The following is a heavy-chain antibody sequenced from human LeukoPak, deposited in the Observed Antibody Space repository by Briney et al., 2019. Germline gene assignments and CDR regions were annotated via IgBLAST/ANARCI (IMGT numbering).Heavy chain of an antibody. J-gene: IGHJ5*02. CDR2: IYYSGNT. D-gene: IGHD2-2*01. V-gene: IGHV4-59*01. CDR1: GGSINDYY. Sequence: SETLSPTCTVSGGSINDYYWSWIRQPPGKELEWIGYIYYSGNTNYNPSFKSRVTISVDTSKNKFFLKLSSVTAADTAVYHCARGCSTTSCNNWFDPWGQGALVTVSS. CDR3: ARGCSTTSCNNWFDP.